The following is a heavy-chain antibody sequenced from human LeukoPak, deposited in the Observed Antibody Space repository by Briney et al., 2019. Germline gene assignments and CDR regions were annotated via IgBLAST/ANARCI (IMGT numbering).Heavy chain of an antibody. J-gene: IGHJ4*02. V-gene: IGHV4-4*07. CDR3: AGPQSRLLLRVGDTFDY. D-gene: IGHD3-22*01. Sequence: SETLSLTCTVSGGSISSYYWSWIRQPAGKGLEWIGRIYTSGSTNYNPSLKSRVTISVDTSKNQFSLKLSSVTAADTAVYYCAGPQSRLLLRVGDTFDYWGQATLLPVSS. CDR2: IYTSGST. CDR1: GGSISSYY.